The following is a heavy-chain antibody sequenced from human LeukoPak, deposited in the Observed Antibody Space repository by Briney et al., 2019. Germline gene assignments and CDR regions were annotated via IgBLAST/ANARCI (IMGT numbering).Heavy chain of an antibody. Sequence: PSETLSLTCTVSGGSISSYYWRWIRQPPGKGLEWIGYIYYSGSTNYNPSLKSRVTISVDTSKNQFSLKLSSVTAADTAVYYCARWNYYDSSGPFDYWGQGTLVTVSS. CDR2: IYYSGST. CDR1: GGSISSYY. V-gene: IGHV4-59*01. D-gene: IGHD3-22*01. J-gene: IGHJ4*02. CDR3: ARWNYYDSSGPFDY.